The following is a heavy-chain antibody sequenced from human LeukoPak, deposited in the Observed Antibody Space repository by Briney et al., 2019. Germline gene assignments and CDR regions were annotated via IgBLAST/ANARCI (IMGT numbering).Heavy chain of an antibody. V-gene: IGHV3-7*05. CDR2: IKQDGSEK. J-gene: IGHJ4*02. CDR1: GFTFRNYW. D-gene: IGHD6-13*01. CDR3: ARDPSGMEYCDY. Sequence: GGSLRLSCAASGFTFRNYWMSWVRQAPAKGLEWVANIKQDGSEKYYVDSVKGRFTISRDNAKNSLYLQMNSLRAEDTAVYYCARDPSGMEYCDYWGQGTLVTVSS.